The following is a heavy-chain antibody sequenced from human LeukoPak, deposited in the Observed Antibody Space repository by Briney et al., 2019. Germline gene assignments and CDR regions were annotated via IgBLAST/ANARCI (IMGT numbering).Heavy chain of an antibody. D-gene: IGHD3-10*01. V-gene: IGHV4-34*01. CDR2: INHSGRT. Sequence: SETLSLTCSVYGGSFSGYYWNWIRQPPGKGLEWIGEINHSGRTNYNPSLKSRVTISVDTSKKQFSLKLSSVTAADTAVYYCARGVDYYGVWGQGTLVTVSS. J-gene: IGHJ4*02. CDR1: GGSFSGYY. CDR3: ARGVDYYGV.